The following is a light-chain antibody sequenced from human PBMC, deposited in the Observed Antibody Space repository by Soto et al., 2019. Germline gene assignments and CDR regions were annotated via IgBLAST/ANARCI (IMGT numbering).Light chain of an antibody. CDR2: GAS. Sequence: EIVMTQSPATLSVSPGERATLSCRASQSVSSNVAWYQQEPGQAPRLLNYGASTSATGIPARFRGSGSGTEFTLTISSLQSEDCAVYYCQQYNNWPPTVGQGTKLEIK. CDR1: QSVSSN. J-gene: IGKJ2*01. CDR3: QQYNNWPPT. V-gene: IGKV3-15*01.